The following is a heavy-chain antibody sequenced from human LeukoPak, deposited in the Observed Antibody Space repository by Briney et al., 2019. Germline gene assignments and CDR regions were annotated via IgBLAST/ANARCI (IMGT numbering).Heavy chain of an antibody. CDR3: AKQLGYCSDGSCYFPY. Sequence: GGSLRLSCAGSGFTFSSSAMSWVRQGPGKGWAGVSAISNIGGDTYYAGSVQGRFTIARDNSKSTLCLQMTSLRAEDTAVYYCAKQLGYCSDGSCYFPYWGQGTLVTVSA. CDR1: GFTFSSSA. D-gene: IGHD2-15*01. V-gene: IGHV3-23*01. J-gene: IGHJ4*02. CDR2: ISNIGGDT.